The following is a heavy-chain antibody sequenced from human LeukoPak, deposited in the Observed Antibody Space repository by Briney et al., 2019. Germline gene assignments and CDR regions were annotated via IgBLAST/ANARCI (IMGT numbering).Heavy chain of an antibody. J-gene: IGHJ3*02. CDR2: IIPIFSTA. D-gene: IGHD3-3*01. V-gene: IGHV1-69*13. CDR1: GGTFGSYA. Sequence: GASVKVSCKASGGTFGSYAISWVRQAPGQGLEWMGGIIPIFSTATYAQKFQGRVTITADESTSPVYMELSSLRSEDTAVYYRATSPYYDFWSGHNGAFDIWGQGTMVIVSS. CDR3: ATSPYYDFWSGHNGAFDI.